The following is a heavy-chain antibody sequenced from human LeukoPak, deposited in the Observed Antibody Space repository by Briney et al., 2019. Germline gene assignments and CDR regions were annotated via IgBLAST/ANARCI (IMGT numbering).Heavy chain of an antibody. J-gene: IGHJ3*02. Sequence: GGSLRLSCAASGFTFSSYSMNWVRQAPGKGLEWVSSISSSSSYIYYADSVKGRFTISRDNAKNSLYLQMNSLRAEDTAVYYCAKDLLPDDAFDIWGQGTMVTVSS. V-gene: IGHV3-21*01. CDR1: GFTFSSYS. CDR3: AKDLLPDDAFDI. CDR2: ISSSSSYI.